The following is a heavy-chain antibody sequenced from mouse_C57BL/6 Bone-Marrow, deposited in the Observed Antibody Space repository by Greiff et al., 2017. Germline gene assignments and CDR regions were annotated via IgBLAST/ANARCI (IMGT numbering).Heavy chain of an antibody. CDR1: GFTFNDYY. V-gene: IGHV14-2*01. CDR3: DSAFAY. J-gene: IGHJ3*01. Sequence: VQLQQSGAELVKPGASVKLSCTASGFTFNDYYMHWVKQRTEPGLEWIGRIAPEDGETKYDPKFQGKATITADTSSNTAYLQLSSLTSADTAVYYCDSAFAYWGQGTLVTVSA. CDR2: IAPEDGET.